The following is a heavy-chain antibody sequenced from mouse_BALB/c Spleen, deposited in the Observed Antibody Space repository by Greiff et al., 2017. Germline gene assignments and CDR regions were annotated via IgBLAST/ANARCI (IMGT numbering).Heavy chain of an antibody. CDR1: GYTFTSYW. Sequence: QVQLQQSGAELAKPGASVKMSCKASGYTFTSYWMHWVKQRPGQGLEWIGYINPSTGYTEYNQKFKDKATLTADKSSSTAYMQLSSLTSEDSAVYYCARGGVDYGNYFFDYWGQGTTLTVSS. J-gene: IGHJ2*01. V-gene: IGHV1-7*01. CDR2: INPSTGYT. D-gene: IGHD2-1*01. CDR3: ARGGVDYGNYFFDY.